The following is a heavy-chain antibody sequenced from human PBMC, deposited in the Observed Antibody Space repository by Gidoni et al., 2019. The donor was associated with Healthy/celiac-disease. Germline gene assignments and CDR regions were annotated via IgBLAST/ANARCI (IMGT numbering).Heavy chain of an antibody. CDR1: GFTFSSYA. V-gene: IGHV3-23*01. Sequence: EVQLLESGGGLVQPGGSLRLSCAASGFTFSSYAMSWVRQAPGKGLEWVSAISGSGGSTYYADSVKGRFTISRDNSKNTLYLQMNSLRAEDTAVYYCAKAAVGGDYRLYYFDYWGQGTLVTVSS. D-gene: IGHD4-17*01. CDR3: AKAAVGGDYRLYYFDY. CDR2: ISGSGGST. J-gene: IGHJ4*02.